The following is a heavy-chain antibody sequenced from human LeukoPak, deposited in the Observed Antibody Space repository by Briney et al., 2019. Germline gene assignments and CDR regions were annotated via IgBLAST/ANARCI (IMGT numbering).Heavy chain of an antibody. Sequence: SETLSLTCTVSGGSISSHYWSWIRQPPGKGLEWIGYIYYSGSTNYNPSLKSRVTISVDTSKNQFSLKLSSVTAADTAVYCCARLETSYSSSAYYFDYWGQGTLVTVSS. D-gene: IGHD6-6*01. J-gene: IGHJ4*02. V-gene: IGHV4-59*11. CDR1: GGSISSHY. CDR3: ARLETSYSSSAYYFDY. CDR2: IYYSGST.